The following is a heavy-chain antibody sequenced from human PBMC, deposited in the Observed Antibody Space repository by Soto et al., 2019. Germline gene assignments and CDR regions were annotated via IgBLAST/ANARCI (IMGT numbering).Heavy chain of an antibody. CDR1: GFTVSSNY. CDR3: ARELGYCISTSCYGVYYYYGMDV. CDR2: IYSGGST. D-gene: IGHD2-2*01. J-gene: IGHJ6*02. V-gene: IGHV3-66*01. Sequence: EVQLVESGGGLVQPGGSLRLSCAASGFTVSSNYMSWVRQAPGKGLEWVSVIYSGGSTYYADSVKGRFTISRDNSKNTLYLQMNSLRAEDAAVYHCARELGYCISTSCYGVYYYYGMDVWGQGTTVTVSS.